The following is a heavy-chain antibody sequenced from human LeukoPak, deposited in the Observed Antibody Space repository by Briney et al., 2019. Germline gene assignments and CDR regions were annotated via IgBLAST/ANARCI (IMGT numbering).Heavy chain of an antibody. Sequence: PGGSLRLSCEASGFSVSSNYMSWVRQAPGKGLEWASVFYASGGTFYTDSVKGRFTISRDTSTNSLYLQMSSLRTEDTAVYFCAAKGNGYTGIYVFAHWGKGTLVTVSS. V-gene: IGHV3-66*01. J-gene: IGHJ4*02. CDR3: AAKGNGYTGIYVFAH. CDR2: FYASGGT. CDR1: GFSVSSNY. D-gene: IGHD5-12*01.